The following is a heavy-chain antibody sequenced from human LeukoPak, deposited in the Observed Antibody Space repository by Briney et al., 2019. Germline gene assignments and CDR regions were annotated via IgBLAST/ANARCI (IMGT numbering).Heavy chain of an antibody. CDR3: ARDVSKEGFDY. CDR1: GYSFTSYG. V-gene: IGHV1-18*01. CDR2: ISVYNGDT. J-gene: IGHJ4*02. D-gene: IGHD5/OR15-5a*01. Sequence: ASVKVSCKASGYSFTSYGMSWVRQAPGQGLEWMGWISVYNGDTKYAQTFQGRVTITTDESTSTAYMELSSLRSEDTAVYYCARDVSKEGFDYWGQGTLVTVSS.